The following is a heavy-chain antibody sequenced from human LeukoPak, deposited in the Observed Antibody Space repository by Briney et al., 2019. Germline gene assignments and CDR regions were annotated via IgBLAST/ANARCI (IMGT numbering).Heavy chain of an antibody. CDR1: GFTFDDYA. D-gene: IGHD3-3*01. CDR2: ISWNSGSI. CDR3: AKGSTGDFWSGYYDWYFDL. V-gene: IGHV3-9*03. Sequence: SGRSLRLSCAASGFTFDDYAMHWVRQAPGKGLEWVSGISWNSGSIGYADSVKGRFTISRDNAKNSLYLQMNSLRAEDMALYYCAKGSTGDFWSGYYDWYFDLWGRGTLVTVSS. J-gene: IGHJ2*01.